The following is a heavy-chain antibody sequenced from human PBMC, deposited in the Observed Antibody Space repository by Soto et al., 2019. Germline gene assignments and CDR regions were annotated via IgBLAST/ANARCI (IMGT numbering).Heavy chain of an antibody. D-gene: IGHD4-4*01. CDR3: ARDVAVTQSYYYGMDV. CDR2: IIPIFGTA. J-gene: IGHJ6*02. V-gene: IGHV1-69*06. CDR1: GGTFSSYA. Sequence: SVKVSCKASGGTFSSYAISWVRQAPGQGLEWMGGIIPIFGTANYAQKFQGRVTITADKSTSTAYMELSSLRSEDTAVYYCARDVAVTQSYYYGMDVWGQGTTVTVSS.